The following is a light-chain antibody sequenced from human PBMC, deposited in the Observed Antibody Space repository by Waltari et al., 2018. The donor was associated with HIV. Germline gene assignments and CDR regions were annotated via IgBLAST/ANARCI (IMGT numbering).Light chain of an antibody. V-gene: IGKV1-39*01. Sequence: DIQMTHSPSSLSASVGDRVTITCRASQTFSSYLNWYQQKPGKAPKLLIYATSNLQSGIPSRFSGSGSGTDFTLSISSLQPEDFAIYYCQQTYSPPQTFGGGTKVESK. CDR1: QTFSSY. CDR3: QQTYSPPQT. J-gene: IGKJ4*01. CDR2: ATS.